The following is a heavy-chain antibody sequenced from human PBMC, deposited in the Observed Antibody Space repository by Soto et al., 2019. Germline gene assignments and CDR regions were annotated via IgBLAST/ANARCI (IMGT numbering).Heavy chain of an antibody. J-gene: IGHJ6*02. V-gene: IGHV1-46*01. CDR2: INRITGNA. CDR1: GYTFTSYL. CDR3: ARSVEFYYAMHX. Sequence: ASLKVSGNTSGYTFTSYLMHWVRQAPGQGLEWRGIINRITGNANYAQKFQGRVNMTRDTSTSTVYMELSSLTSEDTAVYYCARSVEFYYAMHXWGQVTTVTVS.